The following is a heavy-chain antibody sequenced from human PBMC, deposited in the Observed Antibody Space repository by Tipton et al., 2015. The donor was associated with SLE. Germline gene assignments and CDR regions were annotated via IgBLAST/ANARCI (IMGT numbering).Heavy chain of an antibody. CDR2: IYYSGST. CDR1: GGSISSYY. CDR3: ARFIAAAGILY. J-gene: IGHJ4*02. D-gene: IGHD6-13*01. V-gene: IGHV4-59*01. Sequence: TLSLTCTVSGGSISSYYWSWIRQPPGKGLERIEYIYYSGSTNYNPSLKSRVTISVDTSKNQFSLKLSSVTAADTAVYYCARFIAAAGILYWGQGTLVTVSS.